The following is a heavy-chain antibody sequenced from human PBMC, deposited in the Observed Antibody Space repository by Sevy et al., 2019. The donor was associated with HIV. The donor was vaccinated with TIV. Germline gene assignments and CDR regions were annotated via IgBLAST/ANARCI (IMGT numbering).Heavy chain of an antibody. CDR2: TYYRSKWYN. CDR3: ARESYCTNGVCYNPFDY. CDR1: GDNVSSNSAA. J-gene: IGHJ4*02. D-gene: IGHD2-8*01. Sequence: SQTLSLTCAISGDNVSSNSAAWNWIRQSPSRGLEWLGRTYYRSKWYNDYAVSVKSRITINPDTSKNQFSLQLNSVTPEDTAVYYCARESYCTNGVCYNPFDYWGQGTLVTISS. V-gene: IGHV6-1*01.